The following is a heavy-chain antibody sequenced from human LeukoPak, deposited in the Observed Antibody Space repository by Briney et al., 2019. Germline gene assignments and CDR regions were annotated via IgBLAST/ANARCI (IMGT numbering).Heavy chain of an antibody. Sequence: PGGSLRLSCAASRFTFSSYAISWVRQAPGEGLEWVSGISNSGGSRNYADSVKGRFTISRDNSKNSLYLQMNNLRAEDTAVYYCAREGGSGSYYNAPYYYGMDVWGQGTTVTVSS. CDR3: AREGGSGSYYNAPYYYGMDV. V-gene: IGHV3-23*01. CDR1: RFTFSSYA. D-gene: IGHD3-10*01. J-gene: IGHJ6*02. CDR2: ISNSGGSR.